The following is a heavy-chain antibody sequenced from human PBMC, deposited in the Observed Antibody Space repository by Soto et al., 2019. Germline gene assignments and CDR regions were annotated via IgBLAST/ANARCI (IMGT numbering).Heavy chain of an antibody. Sequence: GGSLRLSCAASGFTVSSNYMSWVRQAPGKGLEWVSVIYSGGSTYYADSVKGRFTISRDNSKNTLYLQMNSLRAEDTAVYYCARATTTVVIVRYRPDAFDIWGQGTMVTVSS. J-gene: IGHJ3*02. D-gene: IGHD4-17*01. V-gene: IGHV3-66*01. CDR1: GFTVSSNY. CDR3: ARATTTVVIVRYRPDAFDI. CDR2: IYSGGST.